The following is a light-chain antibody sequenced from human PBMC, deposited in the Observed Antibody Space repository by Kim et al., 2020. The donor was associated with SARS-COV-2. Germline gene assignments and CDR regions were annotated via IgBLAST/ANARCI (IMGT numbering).Light chain of an antibody. CDR1: SVSIPSYV. Sequence: GETVSATSTRRSVSIPSYVVQCYQQPRDGAPTIRIYKSNQRPSGVPERFSGSIDSSSHSASLTISGLKTEDEADYYCQSCDTTSWVYGGGTQLTVL. J-gene: IGLJ3*02. CDR3: QSCDTTSWV. CDR2: KSN. V-gene: IGLV6-57*03.